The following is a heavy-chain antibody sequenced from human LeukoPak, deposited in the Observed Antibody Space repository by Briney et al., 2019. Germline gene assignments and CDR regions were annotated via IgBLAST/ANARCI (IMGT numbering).Heavy chain of an antibody. Sequence: SETLSLTCAVYGGSFSGYYWSGIRQPPGRGLEWIGEINHSGSTNYTPSPKSRVTISVDTSKNQFSLKLSSVPAADTAVYYCARHWTQHYYGAGTYYKRGTWFDPWGQGTLVTVSS. J-gene: IGHJ5*02. CDR3: ARHWTQHYYGAGTYYKRGTWFDP. CDR2: INHSGST. V-gene: IGHV4-34*01. D-gene: IGHD3-10*01. CDR1: GGSFSGYY.